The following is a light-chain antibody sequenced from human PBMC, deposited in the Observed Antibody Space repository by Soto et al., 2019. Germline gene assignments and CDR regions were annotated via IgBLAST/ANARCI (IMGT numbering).Light chain of an antibody. CDR1: QSVSGSY. CDR3: QQYGSSRT. Sequence: EIVLTQSPDTLSLSPGERATLSCRASQSVSGSYLAWYQHKPGQAPSLLIYGASSRATGIPDRFSGSVSGTDFILTISRVEPEDFAEYYCQQYGSSRTFGQGTKVEIK. CDR2: GAS. V-gene: IGKV3-20*01. J-gene: IGKJ1*01.